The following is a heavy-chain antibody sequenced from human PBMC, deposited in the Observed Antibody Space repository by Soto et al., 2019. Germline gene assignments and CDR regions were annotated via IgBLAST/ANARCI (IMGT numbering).Heavy chain of an antibody. CDR3: ARDTAASDV. D-gene: IGHD6-25*01. CDR2: INAGNGNT. CDR1: GDGKACSS. Sequence: KDCGDGKACSSRRWVRQAPGQRLEWMGWINAGNGNTKYSQKFQGRVTITRDTSASTAYMELSSLRSEDTAVYYCARDTAASDVCGQGPTGTVSS. J-gene: IGHJ6*02. V-gene: IGHV1-3*01.